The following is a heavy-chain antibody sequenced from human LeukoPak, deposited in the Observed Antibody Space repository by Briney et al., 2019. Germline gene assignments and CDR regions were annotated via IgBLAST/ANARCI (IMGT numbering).Heavy chain of an antibody. CDR1: AFTFSSYA. V-gene: IGHV3-30*04. D-gene: IGHD1-26*01. J-gene: IGHJ4*02. CDR3: ARGSGSYYEDFDY. CDR2: ISYDGSNK. Sequence: GGSLRLSCAASAFTFSSYAMHWVRQAPGKGLEWVAVISYDGSNKYYADSVKGRFTISRDNSKNTLYLQMNSLRAEDTAVYYCARGSGSYYEDFDYWGQGTLVTVSS.